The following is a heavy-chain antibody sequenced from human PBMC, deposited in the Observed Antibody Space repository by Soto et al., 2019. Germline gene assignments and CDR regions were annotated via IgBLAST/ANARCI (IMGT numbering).Heavy chain of an antibody. Sequence: SETQSLTCTASGGTIRSGGYYWGWIRQPPGKGLEWIGSIYCSGSTYYNPSLKSRVTISVDTSKNQFSLKLSSVTAADTAVYYCARDPLDWIAVDMDVWGQGTTVTVSS. D-gene: IGHD6-19*01. CDR2: IYCSGST. V-gene: IGHV4-39*02. CDR3: ARDPLDWIAVDMDV. J-gene: IGHJ6*02. CDR1: GGTIRSGGYY.